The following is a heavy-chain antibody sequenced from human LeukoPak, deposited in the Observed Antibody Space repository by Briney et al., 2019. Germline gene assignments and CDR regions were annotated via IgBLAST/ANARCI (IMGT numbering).Heavy chain of an antibody. CDR3: TRGSEWTSGVSDY. CDR2: ISCTSTHI. D-gene: IGHD3-3*01. J-gene: IGHJ4*02. Sequence: GGSLRLSCAASGFTFSRGGMNWVRQAPGKGLEWVSSISCTSTHIYYADSVKGRFTISRDNAQNSLYLQMNSLRAEDTAVYYCTRGSEWTSGVSDYWGQGTLVTVSS. V-gene: IGHV3-21*01. CDR1: GFTFSRGG.